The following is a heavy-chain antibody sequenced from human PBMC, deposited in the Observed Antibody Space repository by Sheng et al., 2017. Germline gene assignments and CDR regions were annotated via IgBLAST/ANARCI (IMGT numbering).Heavy chain of an antibody. Sequence: QVQLQESGPGLVKPSETLSLTCAVSGYSITTGYYWGWIRQSPGKGLEWIGSIYLSGSTYYNPSLKSRVTISVDTSKNQFSLKLNSVTAADTAVYYCARARAADYWGQGTLVTVSS. CDR1: GYSITTGYY. V-gene: IGHV4-38-2*01. CDR2: IYLSGST. J-gene: IGHJ4*02. CDR3: ARARAADY. D-gene: IGHD6-13*01.